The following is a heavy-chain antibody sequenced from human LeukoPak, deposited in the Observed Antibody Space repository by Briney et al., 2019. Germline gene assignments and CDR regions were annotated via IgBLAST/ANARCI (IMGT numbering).Heavy chain of an antibody. J-gene: IGHJ4*02. CDR2: ISYDGSNK. CDR1: GFTFSSYA. Sequence: GGSLRLSCAASGFTFSSYAMHWVRQAPGKGLEWVAVISYDGSNKYYADSVKGRFTISRDNSKNTLYPQMNSLRAEDTAVYYYARISTGLPFDYWGQGTLVTVSS. D-gene: IGHD4-17*01. V-gene: IGHV3-30*04. CDR3: ARISTGLPFDY.